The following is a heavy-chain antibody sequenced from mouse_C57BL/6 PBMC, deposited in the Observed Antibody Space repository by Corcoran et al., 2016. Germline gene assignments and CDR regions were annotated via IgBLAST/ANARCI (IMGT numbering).Heavy chain of an antibody. V-gene: IGHV1-82*01. CDR3: ARGEGLGNYYYAMDY. J-gene: IGHJ4*01. CDR2: IYPGDGDT. Sequence: QVQLQQSGPELVKPGASVKISCKASGYAFSSSWMNWVKQRPGKGLEWIGRIYPGDGDTNYNGKFKGKATLTADKSSRTADMQLSSRTSEDSAVYFCARGEGLGNYYYAMDYLGQGTSVTVSS. D-gene: IGHD2-1*01. CDR1: GYAFSSSW.